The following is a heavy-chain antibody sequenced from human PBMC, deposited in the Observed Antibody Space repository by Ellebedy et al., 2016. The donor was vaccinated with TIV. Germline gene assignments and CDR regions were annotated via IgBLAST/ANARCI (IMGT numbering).Heavy chain of an antibody. CDR3: ATHYDILPGQYRGFDY. Sequence: PGGSLRLSCAASGFTFGSCALSWVRQAPGRGPEWVAAISASGTNTYYADSVKGRFPISRDNSKNTMYLEMNSLRAEDTALYYCATHYDILPGQYRGFDYWGQGTLVTVSS. D-gene: IGHD3-9*01. J-gene: IGHJ4*02. V-gene: IGHV3-23*01. CDR2: ISASGTNT. CDR1: GFTFGSCA.